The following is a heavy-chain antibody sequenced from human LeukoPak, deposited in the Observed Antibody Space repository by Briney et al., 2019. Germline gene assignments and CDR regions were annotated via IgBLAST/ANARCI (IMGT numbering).Heavy chain of an antibody. J-gene: IGHJ4*02. D-gene: IGHD2-2*02. CDR3: AKDFLGYCSSTSCYTHLDY. CDR2: IRYDGSNK. CDR1: GFTFSSYG. V-gene: IGHV3-30*02. Sequence: GGSLRLSCAASGFTFSSYGMHWVRQAPGKGLEWVAFIRYDGSNKYYADSVKGRFTISRDNSKNTLYLQMNSLRAEDTAVYYCAKDFLGYCSSTSCYTHLDYWGQGTLVTVSS.